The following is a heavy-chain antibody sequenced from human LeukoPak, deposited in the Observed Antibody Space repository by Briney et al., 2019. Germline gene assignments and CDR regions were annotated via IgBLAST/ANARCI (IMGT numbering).Heavy chain of an antibody. CDR2: INHRGST. Sequence: PSETLSLTCAVYGGSFSGYYWSWIRQPPGKGLEWIGEINHRGSTNYNPSLRSRVTISGDRSKNQFALKLTSATAADTAVYYCARGQGSYGDYWGQGTLVIVSS. V-gene: IGHV4-34*01. CDR1: GGSFSGYY. D-gene: IGHD5-18*01. J-gene: IGHJ4*02. CDR3: ARGQGSYGDY.